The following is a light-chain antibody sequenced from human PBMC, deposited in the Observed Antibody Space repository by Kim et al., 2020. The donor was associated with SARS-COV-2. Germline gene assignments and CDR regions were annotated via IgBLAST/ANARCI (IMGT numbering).Light chain of an antibody. J-gene: IGKJ5*01. CDR1: QSVSSN. V-gene: IGKV3-15*01. CDR2: GAS. CDR3: QQYNNWPPIT. Sequence: SPGERAPRSCGASQSVSSNLAWYQQKPGQAPRLLIYGASTRATGIPARFSGSGSGTEFTLTISSLQSEDFAVYYCQQYNNWPPITFGQGTRLEIK.